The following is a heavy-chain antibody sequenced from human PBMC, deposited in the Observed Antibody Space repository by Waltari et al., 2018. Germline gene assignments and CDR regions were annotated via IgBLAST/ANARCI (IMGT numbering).Heavy chain of an antibody. CDR3: AGYDFWSGYYGYWYFDL. D-gene: IGHD3-3*01. J-gene: IGHJ2*01. Sequence: QVQLQESGPGLVKPSETLSLTCAVSGYSISSGYYWGWIRQPPGKGLEWIGSIYHSGSTYHHPSLKSRVTISVDTSKNQFSLKLSSVTAADTAVYYCAGYDFWSGYYGYWYFDLWGRGTLVTVSS. V-gene: IGHV4-38-2*01. CDR2: IYHSGST. CDR1: GYSISSGYY.